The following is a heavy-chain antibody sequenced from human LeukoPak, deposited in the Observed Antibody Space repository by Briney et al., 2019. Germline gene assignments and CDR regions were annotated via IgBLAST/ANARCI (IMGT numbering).Heavy chain of an antibody. CDR3: ATSGRSTEFDP. J-gene: IGHJ5*02. CDR2: IVPIFGTA. V-gene: IGHV1-69*13. Sequence: SVKVSCKASGGTFSSYAISWVRQAPGQGLEWMGGIVPIFGTANYAQKFQGRVTITADESTSTAYMELSSLRSEDTAVYYCATSGRSTEFDPWGQGTLVTVSS. D-gene: IGHD2-2*01. CDR1: GGTFSSYA.